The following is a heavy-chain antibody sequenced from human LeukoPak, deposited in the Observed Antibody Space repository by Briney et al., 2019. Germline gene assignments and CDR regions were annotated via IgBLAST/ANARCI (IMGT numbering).Heavy chain of an antibody. CDR1: AFTFTRYA. Sequence: GGSLSLSCAAYAFTFTRYAMSWVRQAPGRGMEWVSSVSGSGDSTSYAGSVTGRFTISRDNSKNKLYLQMNSLRAEDTAVYYCAKDFYDSSGPPVGDWFDPWGQGTLVTVSS. V-gene: IGHV3-23*01. CDR3: AKDFYDSSGPPVGDWFDP. D-gene: IGHD3-22*01. CDR2: VSGSGDST. J-gene: IGHJ5*02.